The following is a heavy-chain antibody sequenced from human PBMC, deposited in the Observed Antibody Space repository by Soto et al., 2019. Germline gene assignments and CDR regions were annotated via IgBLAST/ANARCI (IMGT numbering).Heavy chain of an antibody. D-gene: IGHD4-17*01. Sequence: SLRLSCAASGFTFSSYGMHWVRQAPGKGLEWVAVISYDGSNKYYADSVKGRFTISRDNSKNTLYLQMNSLRAEDTAVDYCAKEYGDYVFDYWGQGTLVTVSS. CDR1: GFTFSSYG. CDR3: AKEYGDYVFDY. CDR2: ISYDGSNK. V-gene: IGHV3-30*18. J-gene: IGHJ4*02.